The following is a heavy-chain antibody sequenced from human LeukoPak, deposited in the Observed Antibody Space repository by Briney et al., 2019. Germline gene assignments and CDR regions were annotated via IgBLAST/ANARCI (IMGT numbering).Heavy chain of an antibody. CDR2: MNPNSGNT. D-gene: IGHD3-22*01. Sequence: GASVKVSCKASGYTFTSYDINWVRQATGQGLEWMGWMNPNSGNTNYAQKLQGRVTMTTDTSTSTAYMELRSLRSDDTAVYYCARDPQVTMIVVVTVAFDIWGQGTMVTVSS. CDR1: GYTFTSYD. V-gene: IGHV1-18*01. J-gene: IGHJ3*02. CDR3: ARDPQVTMIVVVTVAFDI.